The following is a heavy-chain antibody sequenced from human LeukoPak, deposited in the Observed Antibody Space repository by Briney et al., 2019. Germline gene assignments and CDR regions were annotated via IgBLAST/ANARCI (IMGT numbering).Heavy chain of an antibody. Sequence: SETLSLTCTVSGGSISSYYWSWIRQPPGKGLEWMGHIYYSGSTNYNPSLKSRVTISVDTSKNQFSLKLSSVTAADTAVYYCARAYGSGSYSRYYFDYWGQGTLVTVSS. V-gene: IGHV4-59*01. CDR2: IYYSGST. D-gene: IGHD3-10*01. J-gene: IGHJ4*02. CDR3: ARAYGSGSYSRYYFDY. CDR1: GGSISSYY.